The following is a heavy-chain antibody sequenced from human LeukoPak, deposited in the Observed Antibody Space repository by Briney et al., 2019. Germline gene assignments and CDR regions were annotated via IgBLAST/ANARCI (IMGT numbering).Heavy chain of an antibody. J-gene: IGHJ3*02. V-gene: IGHV3-21*01. D-gene: IGHD6-13*01. CDR2: ISSSSSYI. CDR1: GFTFSSYS. CDR3: ARDKERYSSSWHAFDI. Sequence: GGSLRLSCAAPGFTFSSYSMNWVRQAPGKGLEWVSSISSSSSYIYYADSVKGRFTISRDNAKNSLYLQMNSLRAEDTAVYYCARDKERYSSSWHAFDIWGQGTMVTVSS.